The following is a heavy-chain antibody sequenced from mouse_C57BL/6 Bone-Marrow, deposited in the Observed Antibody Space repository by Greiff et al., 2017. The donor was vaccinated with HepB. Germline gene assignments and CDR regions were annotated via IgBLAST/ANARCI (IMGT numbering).Heavy chain of an antibody. CDR1: GFTFRNYW. J-gene: IGHJ4*01. V-gene: IGHV6-3*01. CDR3: TWLLRAMDY. D-gene: IGHD2-3*01. CDR2: IRLKSDNYAT. Sequence: EVQGVESGGGLVQPGGSMKLSCVASGFTFRNYWMNWVRQSPEKGLEWVAQIRLKSDNYATHYAESVKGRFTISRDDSKSSVYLQMNNLRAEDTGIYYCTWLLRAMDYWGQGTSVTVSS.